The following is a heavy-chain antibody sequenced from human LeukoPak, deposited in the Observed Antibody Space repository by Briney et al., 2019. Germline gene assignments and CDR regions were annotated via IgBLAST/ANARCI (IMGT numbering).Heavy chain of an antibody. V-gene: IGHV3-11*01. CDR1: GVTFSDYY. D-gene: IGHD3-3*01. J-gene: IGHJ5*02. CDR3: ARVLREWLLFGWFDP. Sequence: GGSLRLSCAASGVTFSDYYMSWIRQAPGKGLEWVSYISSSGSTIYYADSLKGRFTISRDNAKNSLYLQMNSLRAEDTAVYYCARVLREWLLFGWFDPWGQGTLVTVSS. CDR2: ISSSGSTI.